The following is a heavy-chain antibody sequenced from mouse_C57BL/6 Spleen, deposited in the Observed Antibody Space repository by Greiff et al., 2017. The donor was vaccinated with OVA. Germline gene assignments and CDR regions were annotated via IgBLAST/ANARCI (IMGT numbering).Heavy chain of an antibody. Sequence: QVQLQQPGAELVMPGASVKLSCKASGYTFTSYWMHWVKQRPGHGLEWIGAIDPSDSYTNYNQKFKGKSTLTVDKSSSTAYMQLRSLTSEDSAVYYCARGNSMDYWGQGTSVTVSS. CDR3: ARGNSMDY. J-gene: IGHJ4*01. CDR1: GYTFTSYW. CDR2: IDPSDSYT. V-gene: IGHV1-69*01.